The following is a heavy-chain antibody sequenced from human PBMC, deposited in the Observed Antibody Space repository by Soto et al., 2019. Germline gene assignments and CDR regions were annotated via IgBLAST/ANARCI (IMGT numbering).Heavy chain of an antibody. D-gene: IGHD6-6*01. CDR2: IVVGSGNT. J-gene: IGHJ3*02. CDR3: AAPKYSSSYSAFDI. CDR1: GFSFTSSA. V-gene: IGHV1-58*01. Sequence: SVRVSCKASGFSFTSSAVQWVRQARGQRLEWIGWIVVGSGNTNYAQKFQERVTITRDMSTSTAYMELSSLRSEDTAVYYCAAPKYSSSYSAFDIWGQGTMVTVSS.